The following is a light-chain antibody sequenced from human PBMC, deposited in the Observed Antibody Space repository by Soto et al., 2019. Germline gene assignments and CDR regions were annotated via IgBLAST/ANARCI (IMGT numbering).Light chain of an antibody. V-gene: IGKV3-20*01. CDR3: QQYGSSPPT. J-gene: IGKJ1*01. CDR1: QSVSSF. CDR2: GAS. Sequence: ETVLTQSPATLSLSPGEGATLSCRASQSVSSFLAWYQHKPGQAPRLLIYGASSRATGIPDRFSGSGSGTDFTLTISRLEPEDFAVYYCQQYGSSPPTFGQGTKVDIK.